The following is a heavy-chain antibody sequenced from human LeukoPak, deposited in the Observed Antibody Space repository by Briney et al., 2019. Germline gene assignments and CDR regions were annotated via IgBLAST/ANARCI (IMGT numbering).Heavy chain of an antibody. J-gene: IGHJ5*02. CDR2: IYPGDSDT. V-gene: IGHV5-51*01. D-gene: IGHD3-10*01. CDR3: ARQGSGSYSSNNWFDP. Sequence: GASLQISCKGSGSSFTSYWIGWVRQMPGKGLECMRIIYPGDSDTRYSPSFQGQVTISADKSISTAYLQWSSLKVSDTAMYYCARQGSGSYSSNNWFDPWGQGTLVTVSS. CDR1: GSSFTSYW.